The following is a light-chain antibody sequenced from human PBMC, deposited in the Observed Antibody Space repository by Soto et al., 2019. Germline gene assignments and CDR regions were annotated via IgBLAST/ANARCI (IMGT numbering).Light chain of an antibody. CDR2: GAS. CDR1: QSVSSSY. V-gene: IGKV3-20*01. J-gene: IGKJ5*01. CDR3: QQYGSSPLT. Sequence: SPGERATLSCRSRQSVSSSYLAWYQQKPGQAPRLLIYGASSRATGIPDRFSGSGSGTDFTLTISRLEPEDFAVYYCQQYGSSPLTFGQGTRLEIK.